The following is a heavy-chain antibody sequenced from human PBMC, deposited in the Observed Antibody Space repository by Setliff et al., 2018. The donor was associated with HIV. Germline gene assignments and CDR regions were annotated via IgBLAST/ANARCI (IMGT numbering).Heavy chain of an antibody. Sequence: SETLSLTCTVSGGSISSSSYYWGWIRQPPGKGLEWIGSIYYSGSTYYNPSLRSRVTISVDTSKNQFSLKLSSVTAADTAVYYCARDRRAHDYNNYVHYYYGMDVWGQGTTVTVSS. CDR2: IYYSGST. D-gene: IGHD4-4*01. J-gene: IGHJ6*02. V-gene: IGHV4-39*07. CDR1: GGSISSSSYY. CDR3: ARDRRAHDYNNYVHYYYGMDV.